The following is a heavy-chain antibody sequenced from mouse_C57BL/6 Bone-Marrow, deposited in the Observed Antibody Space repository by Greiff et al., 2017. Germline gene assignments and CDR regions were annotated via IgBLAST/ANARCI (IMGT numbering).Heavy chain of an antibody. CDR1: GFTFSSYA. D-gene: IGHD1-1*01. J-gene: IGHJ4*01. CDR2: ISSGGDYI. CDR3: TRDGLYYGGAMDD. Sequence: EVQGVESGEGLVKPGGSLKLSCAASGFTFSSYAMSWVRQTPEKRLEWVAYISSGGDYIYYADTVKGRFTISRDNARNTLYLQMSSLKSEDTAMYYCTRDGLYYGGAMDDWGQGTAVTVSS. V-gene: IGHV5-9-1*02.